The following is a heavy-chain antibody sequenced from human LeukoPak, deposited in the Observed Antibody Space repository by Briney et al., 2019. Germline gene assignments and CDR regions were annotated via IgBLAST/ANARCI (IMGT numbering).Heavy chain of an antibody. D-gene: IGHD3-3*01. CDR1: GGSISSSSYC. CDR2: IYYSGST. Sequence: SETLSLTCTASGGSISSSSYCWGWIRQPPGKGLEWIGSIYYSGSTYYNPSPKSRVTISVDTSKNQFSLKLSSVTAADTAVYYCARRGGRALSVYDYWGQGTLVTVSS. V-gene: IGHV4-39*01. J-gene: IGHJ4*02. CDR3: ARRGGRALSVYDY.